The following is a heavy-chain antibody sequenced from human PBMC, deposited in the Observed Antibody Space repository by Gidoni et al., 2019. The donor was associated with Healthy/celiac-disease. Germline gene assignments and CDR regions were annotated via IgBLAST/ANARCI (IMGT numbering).Heavy chain of an antibody. D-gene: IGHD1-7*01. CDR2: INAGNGNT. Sequence: QVQLVQSGAEVKKPGASVKVSCKASGYTFTSYAMHWVRQAPGQRLEWMGWINAGNGNTKYSQKFQGRVTITRDTSASTAYMELSSLRSEDTAVYYCARDPELELGCFDPWGQGTLVTVSS. J-gene: IGHJ5*02. CDR3: ARDPELELGCFDP. V-gene: IGHV1-3*01. CDR1: GYTFTSYA.